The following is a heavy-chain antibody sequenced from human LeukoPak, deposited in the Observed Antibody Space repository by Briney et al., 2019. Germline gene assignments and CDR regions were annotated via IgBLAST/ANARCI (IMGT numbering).Heavy chain of an antibody. CDR1: GGSFSGYY. J-gene: IGHJ4*02. Sequence: SETLSLTCAVYGGSFSGYYWSWIRQPPGKGLEWIGEINHSGSTNYNPSLKSRVTISVDTSKNQFSLKLSSVTAADTAVYYCXRDVNYYDSSGYYTGYFDYWGQGTLVTVSS. CDR2: INHSGST. CDR3: XRDVNYYDSSGYYTGYFDY. V-gene: IGHV4-34*01. D-gene: IGHD3-22*01.